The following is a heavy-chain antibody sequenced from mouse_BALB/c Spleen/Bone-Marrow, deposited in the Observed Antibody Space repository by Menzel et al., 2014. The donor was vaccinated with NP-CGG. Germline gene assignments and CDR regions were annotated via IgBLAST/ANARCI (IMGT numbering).Heavy chain of an antibody. J-gene: IGHJ1*01. CDR1: GYSFTNYY. V-gene: IGHV1S81*02. CDR3: TRSNYGYWYFDV. CDR2: INPSNGGT. Sequence: QVQLQQPGAELVKPGASVNLSCKASGYSFTNYYMYWVKRRPGQGLEWIGEINPSNGGTNFNEKFKNKATLTVDKSSSTAYMQLSSLTSEDSAVYYCTRSNYGYWYFDVWGAGTTVTVSS. D-gene: IGHD1-1*01.